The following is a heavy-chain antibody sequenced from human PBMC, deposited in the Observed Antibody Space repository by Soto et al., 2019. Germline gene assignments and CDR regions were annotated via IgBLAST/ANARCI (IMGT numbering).Heavy chain of an antibody. CDR1: GFTVSSNY. CDR3: ARGGVGNDYIWGSYRYTGFSYYYYYMDV. CDR2: IYSGGST. D-gene: IGHD3-16*02. Sequence: GGSLRLSCAASGFTVSSNYMSWVRQAPGKGLEWVSVIYSGGSTYYADSVKGRFTISRDNSKNTLYLQMNSLRADDTAVYYCARGGVGNDYIWGSYRYTGFSYYYYYMDVWGKGTTVTVSS. V-gene: IGHV3-66*01. J-gene: IGHJ6*03.